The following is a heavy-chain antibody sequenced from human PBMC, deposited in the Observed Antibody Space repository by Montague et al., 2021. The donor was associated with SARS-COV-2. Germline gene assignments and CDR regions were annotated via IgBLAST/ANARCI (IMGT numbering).Heavy chain of an antibody. D-gene: IGHD1-1*01. V-gene: IGHV4-59*08. CDR1: GGSISSYY. CDR3: TRLSLGWNTD. Sequence: SETLSLTCTVSGGSISSYYWSWIRQSPGKGLEWIGYIYYSGSTNYNPSLKSRVTISVDTSKNQFSLKLSPVTAADTAVYFCTRLSLGWNTDWGQGTLVTVSS. J-gene: IGHJ1*01. CDR2: IYYSGST.